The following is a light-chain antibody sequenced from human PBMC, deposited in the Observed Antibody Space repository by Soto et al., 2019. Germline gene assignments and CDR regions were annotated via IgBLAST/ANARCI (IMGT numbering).Light chain of an antibody. J-gene: IGKJ5*01. CDR2: DAS. CDR3: QQYENLPT. Sequence: DIQMTQSPSSLSASVGDRVTINCQASQNINNYLNWYQQKPGRAPKLLIYDASNLEAGVPSRFRGSGSGTDFTFTISRLQPEDIATYYCQQYENLPTFGQGTRREIK. CDR1: QNINNY. V-gene: IGKV1-33*01.